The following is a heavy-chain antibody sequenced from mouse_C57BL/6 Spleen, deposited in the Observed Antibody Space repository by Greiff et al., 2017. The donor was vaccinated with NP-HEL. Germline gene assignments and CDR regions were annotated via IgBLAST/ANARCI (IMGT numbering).Heavy chain of an antibody. CDR2: IDPSDSYT. D-gene: IGHD1-1*01. CDR1: GYTFTSYW. CDR3: ARNYDGSNYYAMDY. V-gene: IGHV1-59*01. Sequence: QVQLQQPGAELVRPGTSVKLSCKASGYTFTSYWMHWVKQRPGQGLEWIGVIDPSDSYTNYNQKFKGKATLTVDTSSSTAYMQLSSLTSEDSAVYYCARNYDGSNYYAMDYWGQGTSVTVSS. J-gene: IGHJ4*01.